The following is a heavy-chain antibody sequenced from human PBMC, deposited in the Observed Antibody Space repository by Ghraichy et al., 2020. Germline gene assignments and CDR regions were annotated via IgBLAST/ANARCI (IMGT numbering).Heavy chain of an antibody. D-gene: IGHD5-24*01. J-gene: IGHJ4*02. V-gene: IGHV3-15*01. CDR3: ITDGVEMATISIRFYDY. CDR1: GLTFSNAW. Sequence: GGSLRLSCAVSGLTFSNAWMSWVRQAPGKGLEWVGRIKSKTDGGTTDYAAPVKGRFTISRDDSKNTVYLQMNSLKTEDTAVYYCITDGVEMATISIRFYDYWGQGTLVTVSS. CDR2: IKSKTDGGTT.